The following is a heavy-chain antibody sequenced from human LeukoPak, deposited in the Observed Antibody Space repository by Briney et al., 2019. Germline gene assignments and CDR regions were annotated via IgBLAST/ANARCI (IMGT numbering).Heavy chain of an antibody. Sequence: GGSLRLSCAASGFTFNSYWIHWVRQAPGKGLVWVSRINSDGSKTSYADFVKGRFTISRDNAKNTVFLQMNSLRAEDTAVYFCARVPMDGVAYWGQGTLVSVSS. J-gene: IGHJ4*02. CDR3: ARVPMDGVAY. CDR1: GFTFNSYW. D-gene: IGHD2-8*01. V-gene: IGHV3-74*01. CDR2: INSDGSKT.